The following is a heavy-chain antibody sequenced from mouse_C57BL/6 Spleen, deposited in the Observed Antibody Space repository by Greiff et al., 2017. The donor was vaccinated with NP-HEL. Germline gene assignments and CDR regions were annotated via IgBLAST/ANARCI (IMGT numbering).Heavy chain of an antibody. J-gene: IGHJ3*01. D-gene: IGHD2-5*01. V-gene: IGHV5-17*01. CDR3: AREGYSNLAWFAY. CDR2: ISSGSSTI. Sequence: EVKLVESGGGLVKPGGSLKLSCAASGFTFSDYGMHWVRQAPEKGLEWVAYISSGSSTIYYADTVKGRFTISRDNAKNTLFLQMTSLRSEDTAMYYCAREGYSNLAWFAYWGQGTLVTVSA. CDR1: GFTFSDYG.